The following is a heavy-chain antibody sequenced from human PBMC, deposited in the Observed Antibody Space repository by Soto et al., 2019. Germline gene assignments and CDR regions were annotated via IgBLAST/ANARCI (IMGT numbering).Heavy chain of an antibody. Sequence: QVQLVESGGGVVQPGRSLRLSCAASGFTFSSYAMHWVRQAPGKGLEWVAVISDDGSNKYYADSVKGRFTISRDNSKTTLYLQMNSLRAEDTAVYYCARETYYDFWSGPYFGMDVWGQGTTVTVSS. D-gene: IGHD3-3*01. CDR1: GFTFSSYA. V-gene: IGHV3-30-3*01. J-gene: IGHJ6*02. CDR2: ISDDGSNK. CDR3: ARETYYDFWSGPYFGMDV.